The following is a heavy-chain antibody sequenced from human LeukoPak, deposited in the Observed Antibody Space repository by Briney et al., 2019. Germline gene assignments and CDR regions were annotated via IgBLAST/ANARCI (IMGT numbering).Heavy chain of an antibody. CDR1: GGSISSGDYY. V-gene: IGHV4-30-4*01. Sequence: SETLSLTCTVSGGSISSGDYYWSWIRQPPGKGLEWIGYIYYSGSTYYNPSLKSRVTISVDTSKNQFSLKLSSVTAADTAVYYCARDLGRSPGGWDVWGKGTTVTVSS. D-gene: IGHD3-10*01. CDR3: ARDLGRSPGGWDV. J-gene: IGHJ6*04. CDR2: IYYSGST.